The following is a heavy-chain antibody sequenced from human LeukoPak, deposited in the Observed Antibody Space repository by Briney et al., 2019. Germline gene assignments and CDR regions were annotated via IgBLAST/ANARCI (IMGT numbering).Heavy chain of an antibody. J-gene: IGHJ4*02. D-gene: IGHD3-22*01. CDR3: ARAGDSSGYSYDY. CDR1: GGSISSSNW. Sequence: SETLSLTCAVSGGSISSSNWWSWVRQPPGKGLEWIGEIYHSGSTNYNPSLKSRVTISVDKSKNRFSLKLSSVTAADTAVYYCARAGDSSGYSYDYWGQGTLVTVSS. CDR2: IYHSGST. V-gene: IGHV4-4*02.